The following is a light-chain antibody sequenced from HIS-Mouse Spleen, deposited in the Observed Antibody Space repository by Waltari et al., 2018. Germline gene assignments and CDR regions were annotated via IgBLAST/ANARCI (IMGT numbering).Light chain of an antibody. Sequence: SSELTQDPAVSVALRQTVRITCQGDSRRRYYASWYQQKPGQAPVVVIYGKNNRPSGIPDRFSGSSSGNTASLTITGAQAEDEADYYCNSRDSSGNHVVFGGGTKLTVL. CDR1: SRRRYY. J-gene: IGLJ2*01. CDR3: NSRDSSGNHVV. V-gene: IGLV3-19*01. CDR2: GKN.